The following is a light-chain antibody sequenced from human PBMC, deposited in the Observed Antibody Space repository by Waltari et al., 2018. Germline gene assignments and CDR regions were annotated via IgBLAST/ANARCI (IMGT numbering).Light chain of an antibody. CDR3: QQYYSTPWT. J-gene: IGKJ1*01. CDR1: QSISGW. CDR2: DAS. Sequence: DIQMTQSPSTLSASVGDRVTIACRASQSISGWLAWYQQKPGKAPKLLIYDASNLESGVPSRFIGSGSGTEFTLPISSLQAEDVAVYYCQQYYSTPWTFGQGTKVEIK. V-gene: IGKV1-5*01.